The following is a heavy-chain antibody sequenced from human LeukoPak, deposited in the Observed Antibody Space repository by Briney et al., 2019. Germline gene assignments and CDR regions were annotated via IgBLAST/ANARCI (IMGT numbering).Heavy chain of an antibody. D-gene: IGHD4-17*01. Sequence: PSETLSLTCTVSGGSISNGDHYWSWIRQHPGKGLEWIGHIYYSGSTYYNPSLRSRVTISVDTSKNQFSLKLSSVTAADTAVYYCARGTVTTFIGYWGQGTLVTVSS. J-gene: IGHJ4*02. V-gene: IGHV4-31*03. CDR2: IYYSGST. CDR3: ARGTVTTFIGY. CDR1: GGSISNGDHY.